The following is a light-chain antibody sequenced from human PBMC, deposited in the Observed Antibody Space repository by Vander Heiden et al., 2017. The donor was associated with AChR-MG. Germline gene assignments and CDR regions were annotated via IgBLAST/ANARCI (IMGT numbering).Light chain of an antibody. J-gene: IGLJ1*01. Sequence: QSALTQPPSVPGSPGQSVTISCTGTSSDVGTHIRVPWYQQLPGTAPKLLIYAVTRPPAVVPGRFSGSKSSTTASLTIAGLHAEDETDYYCSSFTGSNTYVFGTGTKVTVL. CDR3: SSFTGSNTYV. CDR1: SSDVGTHIR. V-gene: IGLV2-18*02. CDR2: AVT.